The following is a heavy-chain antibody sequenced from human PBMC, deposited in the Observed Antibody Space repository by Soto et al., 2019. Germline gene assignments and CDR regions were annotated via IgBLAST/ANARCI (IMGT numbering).Heavy chain of an antibody. CDR3: ARDGQGGYVEEAGTVYYYYGMDV. J-gene: IGHJ6*02. Sequence: VGSLRLSCAASGFTFSSYAMHWVRQAPGKGLEWVAVISYDGSNKYYADSVKGRFTISRDNSKNTLYLQMNSLRAEDTAVYYCARDGQGGYVEEAGTVYYYYGMDVWGQGTTVTVSS. V-gene: IGHV3-30-3*01. D-gene: IGHD5-12*01. CDR1: GFTFSSYA. CDR2: ISYDGSNK.